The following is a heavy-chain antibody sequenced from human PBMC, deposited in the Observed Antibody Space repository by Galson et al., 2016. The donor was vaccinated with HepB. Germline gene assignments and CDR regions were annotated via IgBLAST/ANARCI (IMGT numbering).Heavy chain of an antibody. CDR2: VSYRGST. Sequence: SETLSLTCTVSGGSIRDSVYYWGWIRQPPGKGLEWIASVSYRGSTYYTASLNSRVTISVDTSKNQFSLNLYSVTAADTAVYYCARQVGSSIAAPPLDYWGQGTLVTVSS. CDR3: ARQVGSSIAAPPLDY. J-gene: IGHJ4*02. CDR1: GGSIRDSVYY. D-gene: IGHD6-6*01. V-gene: IGHV4-39*01.